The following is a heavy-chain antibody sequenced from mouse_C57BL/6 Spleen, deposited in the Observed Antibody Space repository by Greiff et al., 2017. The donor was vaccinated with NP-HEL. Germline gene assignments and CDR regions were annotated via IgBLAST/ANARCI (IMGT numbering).Heavy chain of an antibody. CDR2: IDPSDSYT. V-gene: IGHV1-69*01. CDR3: ARSSYYDPLAY. J-gene: IGHJ3*01. CDR1: GYTFTSYW. Sequence: QVQLKQPGAELVMPGASVKLSCKASGYTFTSYWMHWVKQRPGQGLEWIGEIDPSDSYTNYNQKFKGKSTLTVDKSSSTAYMQLSSLTSEDSAVYYCARSSYYDPLAYWGQGTLVTVSA. D-gene: IGHD2-4*01.